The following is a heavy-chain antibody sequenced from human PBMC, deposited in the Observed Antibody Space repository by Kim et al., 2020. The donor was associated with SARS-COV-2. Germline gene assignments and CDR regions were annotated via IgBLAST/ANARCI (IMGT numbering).Heavy chain of an antibody. CDR1: GFTFDDYA. Sequence: GGSLRLSCAASGFTFDDYAMHWVRQAPGKGLEWVSLISGDGGSTYYADSVKGRFTISRDNSKNSLYLQMNSLRTEDTALYYCAKGDRGYSYGLIDYWGQGTLVTVSS. CDR3: AKGDRGYSYGLIDY. CDR2: ISGDGGST. V-gene: IGHV3-43*02. D-gene: IGHD5-18*01. J-gene: IGHJ4*02.